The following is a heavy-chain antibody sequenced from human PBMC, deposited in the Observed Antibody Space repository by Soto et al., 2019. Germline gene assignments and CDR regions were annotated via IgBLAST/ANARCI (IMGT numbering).Heavy chain of an antibody. J-gene: IGHJ6*03. CDR1: GYTFTSYD. CDR2: MNPNSGNT. CDR3: ARVGYCSGGSCYSFYYYMDV. V-gene: IGHV1-8*01. Sequence: ASVKVSCKASGYTFTSYDINWVRQATGQGLEWMGWMNPNSGNTGYAQKFQGRVTMTRNTSISTAYMELSSLRSEDTAVYYCARVGYCSGGSCYSFYYYMDVWGKGTTVTVSS. D-gene: IGHD2-15*01.